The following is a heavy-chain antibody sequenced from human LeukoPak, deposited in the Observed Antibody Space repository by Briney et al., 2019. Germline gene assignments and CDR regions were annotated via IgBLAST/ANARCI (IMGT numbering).Heavy chain of an antibody. CDR3: ARHYGSGSYFTNWFDP. J-gene: IGHJ5*02. Sequence: SETLSLTCTVSGGSISSSSYYWGWIRQPPGKGLEWIGSIYYSGSTYYNPSLKSRVTISVDTSKNQFSLKLSSVTAADTAVYYCARHYGSGSYFTNWFDPWGQGTLVTVSS. D-gene: IGHD3-10*01. CDR1: GGSISSSSYY. V-gene: IGHV4-39*01. CDR2: IYYSGST.